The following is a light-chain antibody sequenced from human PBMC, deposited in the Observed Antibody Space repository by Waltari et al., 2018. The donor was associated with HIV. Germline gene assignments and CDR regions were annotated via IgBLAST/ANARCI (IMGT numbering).Light chain of an antibody. CDR3: QQSYSTPRIT. Sequence: IQMTQSPSSLSASVGDRVTMTCRASQRISSYLNWYQQKPGKAPKLLFYAASSLQSGVPSRFSGSGSGTDFTLTISSLQPEDFATYYCQQSYSTPRITFGQGTRLEIK. J-gene: IGKJ5*01. CDR2: AAS. V-gene: IGKV1-39*01. CDR1: QRISSY.